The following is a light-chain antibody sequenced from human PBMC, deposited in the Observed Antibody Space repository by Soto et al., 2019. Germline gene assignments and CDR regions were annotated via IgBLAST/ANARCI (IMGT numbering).Light chain of an antibody. Sequence: DIQMTQSPSTLSASVGDRVTITCRASQSIRSWLAWYQQKPGKAPKILIYDASSLGSGVPSRFSGSGSGTEFTLTISSLQPDDFAPYYCQQYNTYRTFGQGTKVEIK. J-gene: IGKJ1*01. CDR1: QSIRSW. CDR2: DAS. CDR3: QQYNTYRT. V-gene: IGKV1-5*01.